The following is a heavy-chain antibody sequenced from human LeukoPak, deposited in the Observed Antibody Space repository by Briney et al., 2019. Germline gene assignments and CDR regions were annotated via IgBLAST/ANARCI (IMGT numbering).Heavy chain of an antibody. Sequence: SETLSLTCAVYGGSFSGYYWSWIRRPPGKGLEWIGEINHSGSTNCNPSLKSRVTISVDTSKNQFSLKLSSVTAADTAVYYCARGYDILTGRDYWGQGTLVTVSS. CDR2: INHSGST. J-gene: IGHJ4*02. CDR1: GGSFSGYY. CDR3: ARGYDILTGRDY. D-gene: IGHD3-9*01. V-gene: IGHV4-34*01.